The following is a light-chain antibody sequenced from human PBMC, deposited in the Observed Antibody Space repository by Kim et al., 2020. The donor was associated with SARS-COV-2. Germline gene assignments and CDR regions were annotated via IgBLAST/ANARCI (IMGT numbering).Light chain of an antibody. J-gene: IGLJ2*01. Sequence: SYELTQPPSVSVFPGQTATIACSGDELGDKYACWYQQKPGQSPVLVIYEGTERPSGIPERFSGSKSGTTATLTISGTQTLDEADYYCQAGDSRTVIFGGGTQLTVL. CDR2: EGT. CDR3: QAGDSRTVI. V-gene: IGLV3-1*01. CDR1: ELGDKY.